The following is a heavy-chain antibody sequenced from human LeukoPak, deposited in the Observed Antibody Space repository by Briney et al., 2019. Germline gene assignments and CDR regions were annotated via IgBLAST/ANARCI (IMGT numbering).Heavy chain of an antibody. Sequence: PSETLSLTCTVSGGSISSSSYFWAWIRQPPGKGLEWIGSISYSGRTYYNPSLRSRLTISVDTSKNQFSLKLSSVTAADTAVYYCARILRGTSSGWYHEIYYYYYYMDVWGKGTTVTVSS. CDR2: ISYSGRT. D-gene: IGHD6-19*01. CDR1: GGSISSSSYF. V-gene: IGHV4-39*07. CDR3: ARILRGTSSGWYHEIYYYYYYMDV. J-gene: IGHJ6*03.